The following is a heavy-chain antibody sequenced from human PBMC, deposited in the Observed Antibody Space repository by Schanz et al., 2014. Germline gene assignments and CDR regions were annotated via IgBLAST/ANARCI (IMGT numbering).Heavy chain of an antibody. V-gene: IGHV3-23*01. J-gene: IGHJ4*02. CDR2: ISASGGDT. Sequence: EVQLLESGGGLVQPGGSLRLSCAASGFGFSSYSMNWVRQAPGKGLEWLSVISASGGDTYYADSVKGRFTISRDNSKNTLSLQMNSLRAEDTAVYYYAKVRYSSGGRGEYFDEWGQGTLVTVAS. D-gene: IGHD6-25*01. CDR1: GFGFSSYS. CDR3: AKVRYSSGGRGEYFDE.